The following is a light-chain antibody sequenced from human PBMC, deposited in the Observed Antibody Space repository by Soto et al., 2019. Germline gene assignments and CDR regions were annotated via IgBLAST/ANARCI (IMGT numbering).Light chain of an antibody. Sequence: EIVLTQSPGTLSLSPGERATLSCRTSQSVGSSYLAWYQQNPGQAPRLLIYDASSRATGIPDRFSGSGSGTDFTLNITRLEPDDFAMYYCQLYGASPYSTFGPGTKVDIK. CDR2: DAS. CDR1: QSVGSSY. J-gene: IGKJ3*01. V-gene: IGKV3-20*01. CDR3: QLYGASPYST.